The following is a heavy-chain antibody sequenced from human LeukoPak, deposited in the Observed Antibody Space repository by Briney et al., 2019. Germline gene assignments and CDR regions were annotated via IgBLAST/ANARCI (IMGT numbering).Heavy chain of an antibody. CDR2: ISTYNGNT. V-gene: IGHV1-18*01. Sequence: ASVKVSCKSSGYTFTSYGFTWVRQAPGQGLEWMGWISTYNGNTKYAQKLQGRVTMTTDTSTSTAYMELRSLRSDDTAVYYCARDGFEGYSYDLGYYYGMDVWGQGTTVTVSS. D-gene: IGHD5-18*01. CDR1: GYTFTSYG. J-gene: IGHJ6*02. CDR3: ARDGFEGYSYDLGYYYGMDV.